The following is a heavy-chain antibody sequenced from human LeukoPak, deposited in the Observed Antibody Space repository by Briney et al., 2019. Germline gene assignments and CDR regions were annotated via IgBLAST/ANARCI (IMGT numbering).Heavy chain of an antibody. Sequence: GGSLRLSCAASGFIFSNYEMNWVRQAPGKGLEWVPYINSIGATMYYADSVRGRFTISRDNAKNSLYLQMSSLRAEDTAVYYCAGGPQVREPDYWGQGTLVTVSS. V-gene: IGHV3-48*03. D-gene: IGHD3-10*01. CDR3: AGGPQVREPDY. CDR2: INSIGATM. CDR1: GFIFSNYE. J-gene: IGHJ4*02.